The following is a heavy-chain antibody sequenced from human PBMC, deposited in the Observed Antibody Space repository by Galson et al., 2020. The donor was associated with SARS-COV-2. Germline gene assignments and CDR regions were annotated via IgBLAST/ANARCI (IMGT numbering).Heavy chain of an antibody. J-gene: IGHJ5*02. CDR2: VYYSGTT. V-gene: IGHV4-59*01. CDR1: GTSINYYF. D-gene: IGHD3-16*01. CDR3: ARGPSLGAVDP. Sequence: SETLSLTCTVPGTSINYYFWTWIRPPPGKGLEWVVNVYYSGTTNYNPTLQSRVTISNHTSKNQYSLKLNSVTAADTAIYYCARGPSLGAVDPWGRGTLVSVSS.